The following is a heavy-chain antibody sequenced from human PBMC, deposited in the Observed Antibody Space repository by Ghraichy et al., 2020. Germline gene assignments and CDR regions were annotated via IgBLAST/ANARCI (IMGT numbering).Heavy chain of an antibody. CDR2: ISGSGGST. V-gene: IGHV3-23*01. CDR1: GFTFSSYA. J-gene: IGHJ4*02. Sequence: GGSLRLSCAASGFTFSSYAMSWVRQAPGKGLEWVSAISGSGGSTYYADSVKGRFTISRDNSKNTLYLQMNSLRAEDTAVYYCAKDQDSSGWYFCSDYWGQGTLVTVSS. CDR3: AKDQDSSGWYFCSDY. D-gene: IGHD6-19*01.